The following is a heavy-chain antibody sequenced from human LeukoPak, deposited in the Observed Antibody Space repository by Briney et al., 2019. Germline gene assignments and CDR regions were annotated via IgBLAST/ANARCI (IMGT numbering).Heavy chain of an antibody. J-gene: IGHJ5*02. CDR1: GYTFTSYG. D-gene: IGHD5-12*01. V-gene: IGHV1-8*03. CDR2: MNPNSGHT. Sequence: ASVKVSCKASGYTFTSYGINWVRQATGQGLQWMGWMNPNSGHTGYAQKFQGRVTITRNTSITTAYMELSSLRSEDTAVYYCARGRASAGGYGGYDWGVWFDPWGQGTLVTVSS. CDR3: ARGRASAGGYGGYDWGVWFDP.